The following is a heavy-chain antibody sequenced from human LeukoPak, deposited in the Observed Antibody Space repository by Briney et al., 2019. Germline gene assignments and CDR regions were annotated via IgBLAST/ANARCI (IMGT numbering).Heavy chain of an antibody. CDR2: ISGSGEST. Sequence: GGSLRLSCAGSGFSFDKCAMTWVRQAPGKGLESVSSISGSGESTKYADSVKGRFTISRDNSKNTLYLQMNSLRAEDTAVYYCAKDKYELLPPFFFDYWGQGTLVTVSS. CDR1: GFSFDKCA. D-gene: IGHD1-26*01. J-gene: IGHJ4*02. CDR3: AKDKYELLPPFFFDY. V-gene: IGHV3-23*01.